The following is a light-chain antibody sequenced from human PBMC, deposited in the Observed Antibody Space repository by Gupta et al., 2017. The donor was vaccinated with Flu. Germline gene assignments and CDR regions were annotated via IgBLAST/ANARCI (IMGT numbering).Light chain of an antibody. CDR3: ESGDSSRSAVV. V-gene: IGLV1-51*02. Sequence: SVLTQPPSVSAAPGHKTTISCSGRSSNLGNNYVSWYQHIPGTAPKLLIYENNKRPSGIPERFSGSKSGTSATLAITGLQAGDEADYYCESGDSSRSAVVFGGGTKLTVL. CDR2: ENN. CDR1: SSNLGNNY. J-gene: IGLJ3*02.